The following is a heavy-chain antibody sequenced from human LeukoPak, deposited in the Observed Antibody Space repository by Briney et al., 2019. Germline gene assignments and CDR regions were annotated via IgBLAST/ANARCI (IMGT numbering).Heavy chain of an antibody. CDR1: GYRFTSYW. V-gene: IGHV5-51*01. CDR3: VRLRLDCSGGTCLDFDY. CDR2: VYPGGSET. D-gene: IGHD2-15*01. J-gene: IGHJ4*02. Sequence: GESLKISCKGSGYRFTSYWIGWVRQMPDKGLEWMGIVYPGGSETRYSPSFQGQVTISADKSINTAYLQWQWNSLKASDTAMYYCVRLRLDCSGGTCLDFDYWGQGTLVAVSS.